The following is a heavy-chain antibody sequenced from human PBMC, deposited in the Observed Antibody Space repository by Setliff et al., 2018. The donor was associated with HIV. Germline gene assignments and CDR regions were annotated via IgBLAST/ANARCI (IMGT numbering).Heavy chain of an antibody. D-gene: IGHD2-15*01. CDR2: VSHTGST. J-gene: IGHJ3*02. CDR3: AREGLWNCRGGTCNDGLDI. CDR1: GGSLSGYY. Sequence: PSETLSLTCAVYGGSLSGYYWRWIRQPPGKGLEWIGDVSHTGSTNYNPSLKSRITISADTPKNQFSLKLSSVTAADTAVYYCAREGLWNCRGGTCNDGLDIWGQGTKVTVSS. V-gene: IGHV4-34*01.